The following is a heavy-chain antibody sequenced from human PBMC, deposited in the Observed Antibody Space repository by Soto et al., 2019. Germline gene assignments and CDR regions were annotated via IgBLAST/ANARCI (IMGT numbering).Heavy chain of an antibody. J-gene: IGHJ3*02. D-gene: IGHD4-17*01. Sequence: SETLSLTCTVSGGSISSGAYSWSWIRQPPGKGLEWIGYIYHSGSTYYIPSLRSRVTISVDTSKNQFSLKLSSVTAADTAVYYCARSTTVTTDAFDIWGQGTVVTVSS. CDR3: ARSTTVTTDAFDI. V-gene: IGHV4-30-4*01. CDR2: IYHSGST. CDR1: GGSISSGAYS.